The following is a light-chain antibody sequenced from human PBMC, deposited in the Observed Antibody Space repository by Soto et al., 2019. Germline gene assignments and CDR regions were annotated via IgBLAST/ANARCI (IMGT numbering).Light chain of an antibody. V-gene: IGKV3-11*01. CDR3: PQRSNWPVT. CDR2: DAS. CDR1: QSVGTY. Sequence: EIVLTQSPATLSLSPGERATLSCRASQSVGTYLTLYQQKPGQAPRLLMYDASNRATGIPARFSGSGSGTDFTLTISSLEPEEFAVYFCPQRSNWPVTFGGGTKVEIK. J-gene: IGKJ4*01.